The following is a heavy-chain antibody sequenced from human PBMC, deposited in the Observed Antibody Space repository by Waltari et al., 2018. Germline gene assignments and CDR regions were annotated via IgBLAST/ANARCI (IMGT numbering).Heavy chain of an antibody. V-gene: IGHV3-74*01. D-gene: IGHD4-17*01. J-gene: IGHJ2*01. CDR2: SNSDGSST. CDR1: GFTYSMYW. Sequence: EVQLVESGGGLVQPGGSLRLSCAASGFTYSMYWMHWVRQAPGKGLVWVSRSNSDGSSTSYADSVKGRFTISKDNAKNTVYLQMNSLRAEDTAIYYCARGARRTTVTTGWWYFDHWGRGTLVTVSS. CDR3: ARGARRTTVTTGWWYFDH.